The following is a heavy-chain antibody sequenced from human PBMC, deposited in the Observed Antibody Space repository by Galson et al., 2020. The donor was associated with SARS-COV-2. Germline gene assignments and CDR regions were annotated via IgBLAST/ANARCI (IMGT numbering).Heavy chain of an antibody. Sequence: GESLKISCAASGLTFTNAWMSWVRQAPGKGLEWVGRIKSKSDGGATDYAAPVKGRFTISREDSKNMLYLQMNSLKTEDTAVYYCTTGSGSSAWRRCCGYWGQGTLVTVSA. D-gene: IGHD6-19*01. V-gene: IGHV3-15*01. CDR3: TTGSGSSAWRRCCGY. CDR2: IKSKSDGGAT. CDR1: GLTFTNAW. J-gene: IGHJ4*02.